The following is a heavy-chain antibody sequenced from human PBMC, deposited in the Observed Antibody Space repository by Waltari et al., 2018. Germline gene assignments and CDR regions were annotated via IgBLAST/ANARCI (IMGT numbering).Heavy chain of an antibody. CDR3: ARGGSGGGRGWLQLPVRLFDY. CDR1: GGSFSGYY. D-gene: IGHD5-12*01. Sequence: QVQLQQWGAGLLKPSETLSLTCAVYGGSFSGYYWSWIRQPPGKGLEWIEEINHSGSTNYNPSLKSRVTISVDTSKNQFSLKLSSVTAADTAVYYCARGGSGGGRGWLQLPVRLFDYWGQGTLVTVSS. J-gene: IGHJ4*02. V-gene: IGHV4-34*01. CDR2: INHSGST.